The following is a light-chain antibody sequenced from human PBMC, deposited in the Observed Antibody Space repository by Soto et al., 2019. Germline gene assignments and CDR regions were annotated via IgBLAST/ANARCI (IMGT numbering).Light chain of an antibody. CDR1: QHISVW. CDR3: QQYDSSSPT. V-gene: IGKV1-5*01. CDR2: DAS. Sequence: DIQMTQSPSTLSASVGDGVTITCRASQHISVWLAWYQQRPGKAPKFLMYDASSLETGVPSRFSGSGSGTEFTLTIRSLQPDDSVTYYCQQYDSSSPTFGQGTKLEIK. J-gene: IGKJ2*01.